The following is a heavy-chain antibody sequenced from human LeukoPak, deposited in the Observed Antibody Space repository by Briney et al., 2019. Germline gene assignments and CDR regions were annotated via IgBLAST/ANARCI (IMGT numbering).Heavy chain of an antibody. V-gene: IGHV4-39*01. CDR1: GGSISSSSYY. D-gene: IGHD1-26*01. CDR3: ASRIVGARVAYFQH. CDR2: IYYSGST. Sequence: SETLSLTCTVSGGSISSSSYYWGWIRQPPGKGLEWIGSIYYSGSTYYNPSLKSRVTISVDTSKNQFSLKLSSVTAADAAVYYCASRIVGARVAYFQHWGQGTLVTVSS. J-gene: IGHJ1*01.